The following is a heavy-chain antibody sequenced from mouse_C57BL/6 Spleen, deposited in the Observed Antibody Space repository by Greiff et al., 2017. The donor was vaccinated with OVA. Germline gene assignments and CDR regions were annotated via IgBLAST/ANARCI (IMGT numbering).Heavy chain of an antibody. CDR2: IHPNSGST. J-gene: IGHJ3*01. Sequence: QVQLQQPGAELVKPGASVKLSCKASGYTFTSYWMHWVKQSPGQGLEWIGMIHPNSGSTNYNEKFKSKATLTVDKSSSTAYMQLSSLTSEDSAVYYCALNWDRFAYWGQGTLVTVSA. CDR3: ALNWDRFAY. D-gene: IGHD4-1*02. CDR1: GYTFTSYW. V-gene: IGHV1-64*01.